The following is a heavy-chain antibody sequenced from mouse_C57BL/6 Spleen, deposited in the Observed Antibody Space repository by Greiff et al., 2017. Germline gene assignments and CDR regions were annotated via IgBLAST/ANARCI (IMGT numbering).Heavy chain of an antibody. CDR3: ARHEDPGDYGSSLYAMDY. V-gene: IGHV1-62-2*01. Sequence: QVQLQQSGAELVKPGASVKLSCKASGYTFTEYTIHWVKQRSGQGLEWIGWFYPGSGSIKYNEKFKDKATLTVDKSSSTVYMELSRLTSEDYAVYFCARHEDPGDYGSSLYAMDYWGQGTSVTVSS. CDR1: GYTFTEYT. D-gene: IGHD1-1*01. CDR2: FYPGSGSI. J-gene: IGHJ4*01.